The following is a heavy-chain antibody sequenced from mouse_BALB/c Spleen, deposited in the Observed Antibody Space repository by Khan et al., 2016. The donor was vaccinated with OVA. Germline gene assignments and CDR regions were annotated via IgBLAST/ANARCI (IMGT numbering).Heavy chain of an antibody. CDR1: GYTFTNYG. V-gene: IGHV9-3-1*01. Sequence: QIQLVQSGPELKKPGETVKISCKASGYTFTNYGMNWVKQAPGKGLKWMGWINTYTGEPTYADDFKGRSAFSLETYASTAYFQIKNLKNEDTATYYCARSNSYWYFDVWGAGTTVTVSS. J-gene: IGHJ1*01. D-gene: IGHD4-1*02. CDR2: INTYTGEP. CDR3: ARSNSYWYFDV.